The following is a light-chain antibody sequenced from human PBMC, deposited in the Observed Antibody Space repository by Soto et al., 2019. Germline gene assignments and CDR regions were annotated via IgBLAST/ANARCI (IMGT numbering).Light chain of an antibody. CDR3: CSSAGSYTAWV. CDR2: DVS. J-gene: IGLJ3*02. Sequence: QSALTQSRSVSGSPGQSVTISCTGTSSDVGGYNYVSWYQQHPGKAPKLMIYDVSKRPSGVPDRFSGSKSGNTASLTISGLQAEDEVEYYCCSSAGSYTAWVFGGGTKLTVL. V-gene: IGLV2-11*01. CDR1: SSDVGGYNY.